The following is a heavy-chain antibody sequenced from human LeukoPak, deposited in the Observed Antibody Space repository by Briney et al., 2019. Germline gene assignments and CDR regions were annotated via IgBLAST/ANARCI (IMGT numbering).Heavy chain of an antibody. CDR2: ISSSGSTT. V-gene: IGHV3-48*01. CDR3: ARVVSSSWYFDY. J-gene: IGHJ4*02. CDR1: EFTLSDYS. Sequence: GGSLRLSCEVSEFTLSDYSMNWVRQAPGKGLEWISYISSSGSTTYYEESVKGRFTISRDNAKKSLYLQMNSLRAEDTAVYYCARVVSSSWYFDYWGQGTLVTVSS. D-gene: IGHD6-13*01.